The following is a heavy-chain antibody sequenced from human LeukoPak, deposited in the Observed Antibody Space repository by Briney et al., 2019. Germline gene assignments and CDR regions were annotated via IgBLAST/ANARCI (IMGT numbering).Heavy chain of an antibody. CDR2: INHSGST. D-gene: IGHD3-10*01. J-gene: IGHJ3*02. Sequence: SETLSLTCAVYGGSFSGYYWSWIRQPPGKGLEWIGEINHSGSTNYNPSLKSRVTISVDTSKNQFSLKLSSVTAAGTAVYYCARGPQVLWFGELCRDAFDIWGQGTMVTVSS. V-gene: IGHV4-34*01. CDR1: GGSFSGYY. CDR3: ARGPQVLWFGELCRDAFDI.